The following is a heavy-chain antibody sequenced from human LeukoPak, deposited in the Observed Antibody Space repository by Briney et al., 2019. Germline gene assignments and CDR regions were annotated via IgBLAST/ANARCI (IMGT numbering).Heavy chain of an antibody. CDR2: IYYSGST. J-gene: IGHJ6*03. CDR3: ASFYCSGGSCYQYYYYYYMDV. D-gene: IGHD2-15*01. V-gene: IGHV4-39*01. Sequence: SETLSLTCTVSGGSISSRSYYWGWIRQPPGKGLEWIGIIYYSGSTYSNPSLRSRVTISVDTSKNQFSLKLISVTAADTAVYYCASFYCSGGSCYQYYYYYYMDVWGKATTVTISS. CDR1: GGSISSRSYY.